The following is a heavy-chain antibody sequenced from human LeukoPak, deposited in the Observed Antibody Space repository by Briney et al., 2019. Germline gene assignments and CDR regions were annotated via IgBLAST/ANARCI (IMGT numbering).Heavy chain of an antibody. Sequence: PSETLSLTCTVSGGSISSSSYYWGWIRQPPGKGLEWIGSIYYSGSTYYNPSLKSRVTISVDTSKNQFSLKLSSVTAADTAVYYCATPWSSWHVDYWGQGTLVTVSS. CDR3: ATPWSSWHVDY. CDR1: GGSISSSSYY. V-gene: IGHV4-39*07. D-gene: IGHD6-13*01. CDR2: IYYSGST. J-gene: IGHJ4*02.